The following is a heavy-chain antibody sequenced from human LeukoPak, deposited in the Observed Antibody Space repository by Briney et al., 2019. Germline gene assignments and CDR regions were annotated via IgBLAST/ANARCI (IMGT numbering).Heavy chain of an antibody. CDR2: IIPILGIA. CDR3: ARVVTMVRGVIKTLYFDY. J-gene: IGHJ4*02. D-gene: IGHD3-10*01. V-gene: IGHV1-69*04. CDR1: GGTFSSYA. Sequence: GASVKVSCKASGGTFSSYAISWVRQAPGQGLEWMGRIIPILGIANYAQKFQGRVTITADKSTSTAYVELSSLRSEDTAVYYCARVVTMVRGVIKTLYFDYWGQGTLVTVSS.